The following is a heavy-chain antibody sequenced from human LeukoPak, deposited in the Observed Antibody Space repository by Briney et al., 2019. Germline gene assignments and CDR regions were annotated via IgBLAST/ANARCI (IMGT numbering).Heavy chain of an antibody. CDR3: ARTSRGCLDY. CDR2: INHSGST. CDR1: GGSFSGYY. D-gene: IGHD2-15*01. V-gene: IGHV4-34*01. Sequence: SETLSLTCAVYGGSFSGYYWSWIRQPPGKGLEWIGEINHSGSTNYNPSLKSRVTISVDTSKNQFSLKLSSVTAADTAVYYCARTSRGCLDYWGQGTLVTVSS. J-gene: IGHJ4*02.